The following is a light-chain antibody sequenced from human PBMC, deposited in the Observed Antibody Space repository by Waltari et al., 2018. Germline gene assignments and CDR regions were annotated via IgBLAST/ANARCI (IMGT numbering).Light chain of an antibody. Sequence: DIQMTQSPSTLSASVGDRVTITCRASQSISVWLAWYQQKPGKAPKIPIYKASTLESGVSSRFSGSGSGTEFTLTISSLQPDDFATYYCQQSNRYPVTFGQGTKLEIK. J-gene: IGKJ2*01. CDR2: KAS. CDR3: QQSNRYPVT. CDR1: QSISVW. V-gene: IGKV1-5*03.